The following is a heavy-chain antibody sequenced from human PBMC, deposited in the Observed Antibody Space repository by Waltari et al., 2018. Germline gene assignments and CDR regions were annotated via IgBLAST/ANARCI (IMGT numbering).Heavy chain of an antibody. V-gene: IGHV4-38-2*01. CDR1: GYAVNSGFY. J-gene: IGHJ4*02. Sequence: QVQLLESGPGLVKSSETLSLTCDVSGYAVNSGFYWGWIRQAPGEGLEWVATVYHDGTTFYNPSLKSRLSVSMETSKNQISLTLKSVTAADTAVYHCSRQVLGYCTSAACRRLESWGQGTLVTVSS. D-gene: IGHD2-2*03. CDR2: VYHDGTT. CDR3: SRQVLGYCTSAACRRLES.